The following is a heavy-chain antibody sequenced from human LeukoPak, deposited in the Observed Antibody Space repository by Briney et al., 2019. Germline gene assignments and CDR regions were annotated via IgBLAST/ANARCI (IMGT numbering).Heavy chain of an antibody. Sequence: SETLSLTCTVSGGSISSYYWSWIRQPPGKGLEWIGYIYYSGSTNYNPSLKSRVTISVDTSKNQFSLKLSSVTAADTAVYYCARDSCDSSGYYSSWYFDYWGQGTLVTVSS. D-gene: IGHD3-22*01. CDR3: ARDSCDSSGYYSSWYFDY. J-gene: IGHJ4*02. CDR1: GGSISSYY. V-gene: IGHV4-59*01. CDR2: IYYSGST.